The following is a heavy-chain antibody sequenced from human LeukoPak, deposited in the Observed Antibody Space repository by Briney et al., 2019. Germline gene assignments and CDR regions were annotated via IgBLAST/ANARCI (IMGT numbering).Heavy chain of an antibody. J-gene: IGHJ6*03. CDR3: ARRITISDNMDV. V-gene: IGHV4-34*01. Sequence: PSETLSLTCAVYVGSFSGYYWSWIRQPPGRGLEWIGEINHSGNTNYNPSLKRRVTISGDTSKNQFSLKLSSVTAADTAVYYCARRITISDNMDVWGKGTTVPVSS. CDR1: VGSFSGYY. CDR2: INHSGNT. D-gene: IGHD3-3*01.